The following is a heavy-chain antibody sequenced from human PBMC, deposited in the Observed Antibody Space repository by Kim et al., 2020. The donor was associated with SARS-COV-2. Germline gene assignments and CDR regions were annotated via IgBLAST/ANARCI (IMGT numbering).Heavy chain of an antibody. J-gene: IGHJ4*02. V-gene: IGHV3-21*01. Sequence: SYIYYADSVKGRLTISRDNAKNSLYLQMNSLRAEDTAVYYCARGYYWTDYWGQGTLVTVSS. CDR2: SYI. D-gene: IGHD1-1*01. CDR3: ARGYYWTDY.